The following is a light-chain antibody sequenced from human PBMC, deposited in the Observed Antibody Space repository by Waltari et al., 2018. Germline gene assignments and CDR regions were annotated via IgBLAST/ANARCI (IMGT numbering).Light chain of an antibody. Sequence: ALTQPPSASASLGASVKLTCTLSSGHSTYAIAWHQRRPEKAPQFLMRLNSDGSFDKGDGIPDRFSGSSSGAERYLTISSVQSEDEADYYCQTWDIDTHVLFGGGTKLTVL. V-gene: IGLV4-69*01. CDR2: LNSDGSF. CDR1: SGHSTYA. J-gene: IGLJ2*01. CDR3: QTWDIDTHVL.